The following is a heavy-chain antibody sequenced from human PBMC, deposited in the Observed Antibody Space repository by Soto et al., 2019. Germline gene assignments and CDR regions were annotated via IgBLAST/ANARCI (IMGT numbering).Heavy chain of an antibody. D-gene: IGHD4-4*01. CDR1: GGTSSSYA. J-gene: IGHJ4*02. Sequence: QVQVVQSGAEVKKPGSSVRVSCKASGGTSSSYAITWMRQAPGQGLEWMGGIIPIFETTDYAQKFQGRVTFSADESTSTVYMELSSLTSEDTAVYYCASGGTTVNRRFDFWGQGTLVTVSS. CDR3: ASGGTTVNRRFDF. CDR2: IIPIFETT. V-gene: IGHV1-69*01.